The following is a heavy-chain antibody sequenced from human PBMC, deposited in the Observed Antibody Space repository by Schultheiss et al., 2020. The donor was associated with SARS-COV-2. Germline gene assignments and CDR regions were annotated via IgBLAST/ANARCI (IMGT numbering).Heavy chain of an antibody. CDR3: AKSDCSSTSCLTGGRYYFDY. D-gene: IGHD2-2*01. CDR2: ISSSSSYI. J-gene: IGHJ4*02. CDR1: GFTFSSYS. V-gene: IGHV3-21*04. Sequence: GGSLRLSCAASGFTFSSYSMNWVRQAPGKGLEWVSSISSSSSYIYYADSVKGRFTISRDNSKNTLYLQMNSLRAEDTTVYYCAKSDCSSTSCLTGGRYYFDYWGQGTLVTVSS.